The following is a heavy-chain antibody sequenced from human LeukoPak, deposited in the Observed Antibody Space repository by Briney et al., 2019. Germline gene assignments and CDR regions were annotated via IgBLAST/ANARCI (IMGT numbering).Heavy chain of an antibody. J-gene: IGHJ4*02. CDR3: ARGGWYYFDY. CDR1: GFVFSNYW. Sequence: GGSLRLSCAVSGFVFSNYWMSWVRHAPGKGLEWVANINQDGSQKYYVDSVRGRFTISRDNAKNSLYLQMNSLRVEDTAVYYCARGGWYYFDYWGQGTLVTVSS. CDR2: INQDGSQK. D-gene: IGHD6-19*01. V-gene: IGHV3-7*01.